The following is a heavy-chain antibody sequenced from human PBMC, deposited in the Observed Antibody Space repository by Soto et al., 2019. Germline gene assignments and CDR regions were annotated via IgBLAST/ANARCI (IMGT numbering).Heavy chain of an antibody. CDR1: GFTFSRYG. D-gene: IGHD2-2*01. J-gene: IGHJ5*02. CDR2: ISGSGGST. Sequence: EVQLLESGGGLVQPGGSLRLSCAASGFTFSRYGMSWVRQAPGKGLEWVSAISGSGGSTYYADSVKGRFTISRDNSKNTLYLQMNSLRAEDTAVYYCANVAVRDPARFDPWGQGTLVTVSS. V-gene: IGHV3-23*01. CDR3: ANVAVRDPARFDP.